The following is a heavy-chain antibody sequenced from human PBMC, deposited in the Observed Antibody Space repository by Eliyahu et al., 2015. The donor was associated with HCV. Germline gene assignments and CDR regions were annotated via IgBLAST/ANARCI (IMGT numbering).Heavy chain of an antibody. J-gene: IGHJ4*02. CDR2: IFYTGST. D-gene: IGHD5-18*01. V-gene: IGHV4-39*01. Sequence: QVQLQESGPGLAKPSETLSLTCTVSGGSISNRDYTWAWIRQPPGKGLEWIGTIFYTGSTDYNPSLKRRVIISVDTSKIQFTLKLVSVTASDTAVYYCARGSSFYSYGFDFDYWGQGTLVTVSS. CDR1: GGSISNRDYT. CDR3: ARGSSFYSYGFDFDY.